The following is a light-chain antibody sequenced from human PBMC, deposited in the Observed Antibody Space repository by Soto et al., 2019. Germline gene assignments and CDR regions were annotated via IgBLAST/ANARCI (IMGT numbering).Light chain of an antibody. Sequence: EIVMTQSPATLAVSPGERAALSCRASQSVSGNFAWYQQKPGQAPRLLIYGASSRATGTPARFSGSGSGTEFTLTISSLQSEDFAVYYCQQYNNWPYTFGLGTKLEMK. J-gene: IGKJ2*01. CDR3: QQYNNWPYT. CDR1: QSVSGN. V-gene: IGKV3-15*01. CDR2: GAS.